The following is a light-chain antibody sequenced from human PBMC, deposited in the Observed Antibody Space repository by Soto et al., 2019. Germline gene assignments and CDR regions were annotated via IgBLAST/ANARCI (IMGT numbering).Light chain of an antibody. Sequence: EIVMTQSPLSLTVTPGEPASISCKSSQSLQHNNGNTLLDWYMQKPGQSPQLLIYLASRRAPGAPDRVSGSGSGKDFTLTISTVEADDAAIYYCMQALQTPRTFGQGTKLEI. CDR1: QSLQHNNGNTL. CDR2: LAS. CDR3: MQALQTPRT. V-gene: IGKV2-28*01. J-gene: IGKJ1*01.